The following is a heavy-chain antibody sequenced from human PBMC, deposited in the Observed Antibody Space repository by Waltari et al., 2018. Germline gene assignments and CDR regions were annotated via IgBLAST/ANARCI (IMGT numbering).Heavy chain of an antibody. CDR2: ISGSGDYT. CDR3: AKGIGSSSLSGMDV. D-gene: IGHD6-6*01. J-gene: IGHJ6*02. V-gene: IGHV3-23*01. Sequence: EVQLLESGGGLVQPGGSLRLSCAASGFISSNYAMRWVRHAPGKGLEWVSGISGSGDYTYYEDAVKGRFTISRDNSKNTLFLQMNSLRAEDTAVYYCAKGIGSSSLSGMDVWGQGTTVTVSS. CDR1: GFISSNYA.